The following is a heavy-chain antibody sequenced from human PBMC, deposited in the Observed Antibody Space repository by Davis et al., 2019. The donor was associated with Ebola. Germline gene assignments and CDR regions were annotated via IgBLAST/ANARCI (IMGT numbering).Heavy chain of an antibody. CDR1: GFTFSNAW. Sequence: GESLKISCAASGFTFSNAWMSWVRQAPGKGLEWVGRIKSKTDGGTTDYAAPVKGRFTISRDDSKNTLYLQMNSLKTEDTAVYYCARGDIVGATIDYWGQGTLVTVSS. J-gene: IGHJ4*02. CDR2: IKSKTDGGTT. CDR3: ARGDIVGATIDY. D-gene: IGHD1-26*01. V-gene: IGHV3-15*01.